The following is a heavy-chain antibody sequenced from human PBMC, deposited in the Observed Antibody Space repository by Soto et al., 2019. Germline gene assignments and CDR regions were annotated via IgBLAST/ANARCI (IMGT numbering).Heavy chain of an antibody. V-gene: IGHV1-69*13. CDR2: IFPLFATT. CDR1: GGTFTNYA. D-gene: IGHD6-19*01. J-gene: IGHJ5*02. Sequence: VKVSCKASGGTFTNYAISWVRLAPGQGLEWMGGIFPLFATTNYAQKFQGRVRITADESTSTAYMELNSLRSEDTAVYYCAREAPRTVAGAGWFDPWGQGTLVTVSS. CDR3: AREAPRTVAGAGWFDP.